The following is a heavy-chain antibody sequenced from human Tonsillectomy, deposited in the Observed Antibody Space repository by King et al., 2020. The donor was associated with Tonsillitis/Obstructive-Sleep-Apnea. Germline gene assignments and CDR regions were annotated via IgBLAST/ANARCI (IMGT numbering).Heavy chain of an antibody. CDR1: GFTFTSYY. D-gene: IGHD1-26*01. CDR3: ARSVQGAMNVNWFDP. Sequence: VQLVESGAEVKKPGASVKVSCQASGFTFTSYYMHWVRQTPEQGLEWMGIINPTGGSTSYTQNFQGRVTLTSDTSTNTVYMELSSLRSEDTAVYFCARSVQGAMNVNWFDPWGQGTLVTVSS. V-gene: IGHV1-46*01. J-gene: IGHJ5*02. CDR2: INPTGGST.